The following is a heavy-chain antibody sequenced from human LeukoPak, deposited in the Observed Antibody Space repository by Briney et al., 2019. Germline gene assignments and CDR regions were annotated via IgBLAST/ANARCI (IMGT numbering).Heavy chain of an antibody. CDR2: IDTAGGT. J-gene: IGHJ3*02. V-gene: IGHV3-13*04. CDR3: ARRRYGLGSYSDAFDI. Sequence: GGSLRLSCAASGFTFISYDMHWVRQPTGKGLEWVSGIDTAGGTYYAGSVKGRFTISRENAKNSLSLQMNSLRAGNTAVYYCARRRYGLGSYSDAFDIWGQGTMVTVSS. D-gene: IGHD3-10*01. CDR1: GFTFISYD.